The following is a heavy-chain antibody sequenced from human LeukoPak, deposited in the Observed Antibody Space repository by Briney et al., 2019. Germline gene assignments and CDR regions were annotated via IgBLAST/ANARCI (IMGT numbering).Heavy chain of an antibody. D-gene: IGHD3-22*01. J-gene: IGHJ4*02. CDR1: GGSISSYY. CDR2: IYYSGST. CDR3: ARHGRSSYYYDSSSIH. Sequence: PSETLSLTCTVSGGSISSYYWGWIRQPPGKGLEWIGSIYYSGSTYYNPSLKSRVTISVDTSKNQFSLKLSSVTAADTAVYYCARHGRSSYYYDSSSIHWGQGTLVTVSS. V-gene: IGHV4-39*01.